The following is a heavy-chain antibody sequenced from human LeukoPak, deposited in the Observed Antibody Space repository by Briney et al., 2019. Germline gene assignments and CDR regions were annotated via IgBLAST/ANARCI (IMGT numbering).Heavy chain of an antibody. CDR2: INPNSGGT. D-gene: IGHD6-19*01. V-gene: IGHV1-2*06. Sequence: SVKISCKASGDTFTGYYMHWVRQAPGQGLEWMGRINPNSGGTNYAQKFQGRVTMTRDTSISTAYMELSRLRSDDTAVYYCARLEAGSGLLLYPWVQGTLVTVSS. J-gene: IGHJ5*02. CDR3: ARLEAGSGLLLYP. CDR1: GDTFTGYY.